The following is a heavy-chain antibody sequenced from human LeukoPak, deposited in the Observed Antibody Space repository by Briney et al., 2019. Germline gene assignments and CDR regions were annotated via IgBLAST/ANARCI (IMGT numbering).Heavy chain of an antibody. V-gene: IGHV4-34*01. J-gene: IGHJ4*02. CDR1: GGSFSGYY. Sequence: SETLSLTCAVYGGSFSGYYWSWIRQPPGKGLEWIGEINHSGSTNYNPSLKSRVTISVDTSKNQFSLKLSSVTAADTAVYYCARERILTSYDYWGQGTLVTVSS. D-gene: IGHD3-9*01. CDR3: ARERILTSYDY. CDR2: INHSGST.